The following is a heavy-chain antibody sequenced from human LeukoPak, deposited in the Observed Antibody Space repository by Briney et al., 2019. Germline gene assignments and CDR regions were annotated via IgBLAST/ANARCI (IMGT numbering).Heavy chain of an antibody. CDR2: ISYHGRDT. Sequence: GGSLRLSCAASGVTFSSFAMHWVRQAPGKGLEWVAVISYHGRDTYYADSVKGRFTISRDNSKNTLYLQLNSLGAEDTAVYYCAPYGSGEKNWFDPWGQGTLVTVSS. CDR1: GVTFSSFA. J-gene: IGHJ5*02. D-gene: IGHD3-10*01. CDR3: APYGSGEKNWFDP. V-gene: IGHV3-30*04.